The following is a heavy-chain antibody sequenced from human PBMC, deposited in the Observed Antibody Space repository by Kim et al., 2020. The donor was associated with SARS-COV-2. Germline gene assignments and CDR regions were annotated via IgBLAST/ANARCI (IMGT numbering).Heavy chain of an antibody. CDR1: GGSISSSSYY. Sequence: SETLSLTCTVSGGSISSSSYYWGWIRQPPGKGLEWIGSIYYSGSTYYNPSLKSRVTISVDTSKNQFSLKLSSVTAADTAVYYCASLRRGAGAGIIGTSNNWFDPWGQGTLVTGSS. CDR3: ASLRRGAGAGIIGTSNNWFDP. CDR2: IYYSGST. J-gene: IGHJ5*02. V-gene: IGHV4-39*01. D-gene: IGHD6-19*01.